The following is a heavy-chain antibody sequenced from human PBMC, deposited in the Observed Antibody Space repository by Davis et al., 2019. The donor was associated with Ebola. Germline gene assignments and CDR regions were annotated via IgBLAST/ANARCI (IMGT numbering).Heavy chain of an antibody. Sequence: PGGSLRLSCEASGFSVSSFWMSWVRQAPGKGLEWVANIKEDGSAKDYVDSVKGRFTISRGSAKNSLYLQMNSLRAEDTAMYYCARDARWGQGTLVTVSS. V-gene: IGHV3-7*03. J-gene: IGHJ4*02. CDR1: GFSVSSFW. CDR3: ARDAR. CDR2: IKEDGSAK.